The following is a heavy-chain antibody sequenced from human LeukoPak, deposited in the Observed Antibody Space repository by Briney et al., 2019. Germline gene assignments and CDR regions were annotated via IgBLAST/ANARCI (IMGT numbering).Heavy chain of an antibody. CDR3: ATNRVWSGYAVYYFDY. CDR2: ISAYNGST. J-gene: IGHJ4*02. CDR1: GYNFISNG. V-gene: IGHV1-18*04. Sequence: ASVKVSCRASGYNFISNGISWVRQAPGQGLEWMGWISAYNGSTNYAQKLQGRVTMTTDTSTSTAYMELRSLRSDDTAVYYCATNRVWSGYAVYYFDYWGQGTLVTVSS. D-gene: IGHD3-3*01.